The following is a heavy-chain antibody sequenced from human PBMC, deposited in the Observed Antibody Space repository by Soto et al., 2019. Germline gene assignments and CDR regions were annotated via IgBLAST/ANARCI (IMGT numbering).Heavy chain of an antibody. CDR2: IYNSGST. CDR3: TRSTYYEYSQY. CDR1: GGSISNDY. D-gene: IGHD1-26*01. J-gene: IGHJ1*01. V-gene: IGHV4-59*01. Sequence: QVQLQESGPGLVKPSETLSLTCSVSGGSISNDYWSWIRQPPGKGLEWIAYIYNSGSTNYNPSLQRRVISSVDTSKDQFSLKLSSVTTADTAVYYCTRSTYYEYSQYWGQGTLVTFSS.